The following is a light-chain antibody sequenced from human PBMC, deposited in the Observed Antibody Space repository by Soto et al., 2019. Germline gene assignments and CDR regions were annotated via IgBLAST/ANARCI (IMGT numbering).Light chain of an antibody. V-gene: IGLV1-40*01. CDR1: SSNIGAGYD. CDR2: GNS. CDR3: QSYDSSLSGPVV. J-gene: IGLJ2*01. Sequence: QSVLTQPPSVSGAPGQRVTISCTGSSSNIGAGYDVHWYQQLPATAPKLLIYGNSNRPSWVPDRFSGSKSGTSASLAITGLQAEDGADYYGQSYDSSLSGPVVFGGGTQLTVL.